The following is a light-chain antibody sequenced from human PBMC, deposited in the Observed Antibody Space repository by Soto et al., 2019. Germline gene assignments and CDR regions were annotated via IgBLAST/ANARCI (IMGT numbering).Light chain of an antibody. J-gene: IGKJ5*01. Sequence: EIVLTQCPGTLSLSPGERATLSCRASQGVGRFLAWYQQKPGQAPRLLIYGASGRATGTPDRFSGSGSGTDFTLTISSLQSEDFAVYYCQQYNNWPPPITFGQGTRLEIK. V-gene: IGKV3D-15*01. CDR3: QQYNNWPPPIT. CDR2: GAS. CDR1: QGVGRF.